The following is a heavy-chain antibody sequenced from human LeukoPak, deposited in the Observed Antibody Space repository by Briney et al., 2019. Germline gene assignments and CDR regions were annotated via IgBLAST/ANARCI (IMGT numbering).Heavy chain of an antibody. CDR3: AVSTGWYKIDY. J-gene: IGHJ4*02. Sequence: GSLRLPCAASGFTFSSYAMNWVRQAPGKGLEWIGEMYHSGSTNYNPSLQSRVTISVDKSKNRFSLKVNSVTAADTAVYYCAVSTGWYKIDYWGQGTLFTVSS. D-gene: IGHD6-19*01. CDR2: MYHSGST. CDR1: GFTFSSYAM. V-gene: IGHV4-4*02.